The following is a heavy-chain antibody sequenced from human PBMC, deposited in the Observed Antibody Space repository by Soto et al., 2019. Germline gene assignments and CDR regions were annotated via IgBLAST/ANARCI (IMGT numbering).Heavy chain of an antibody. CDR3: AKDRWNAPSGMDV. D-gene: IGHD1-1*01. CDR2: ISYDGSNK. V-gene: IGHV3-30*18. CDR1: GFTFSSYG. J-gene: IGHJ6*02. Sequence: PGGSLRLSCAASGFTFSSYGMHWVRQAPGKGLKWVAVISYDGSNKYYADSVKGRLTISRDNSKNTLYLQMNSLRAEDTAVYYCAKDRWNAPSGMDVWGQGTTVTVSS.